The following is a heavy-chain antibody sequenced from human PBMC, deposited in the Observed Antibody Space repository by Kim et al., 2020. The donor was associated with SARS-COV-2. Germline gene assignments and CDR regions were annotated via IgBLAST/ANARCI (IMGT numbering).Heavy chain of an antibody. V-gene: IGHV4-34*01. Sequence: SETLSLTCAVYGGSFSGYYWSWIRQPPGKGLEWIGEINHSGSTNYNPSLKSRVTISVDTSKNQFSLKLSSVTAADTAVYYCARAGDPAYSSGWFFDYWGQGTLVTVSS. D-gene: IGHD6-19*01. J-gene: IGHJ4*02. CDR1: GGSFSGYY. CDR3: ARAGDPAYSSGWFFDY. CDR2: INHSGST.